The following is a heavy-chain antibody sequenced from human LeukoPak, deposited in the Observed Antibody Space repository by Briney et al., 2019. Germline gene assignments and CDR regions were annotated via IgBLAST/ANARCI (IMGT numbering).Heavy chain of an antibody. V-gene: IGHV1-18*01. J-gene: IGHJ5*02. CDR2: ISAYNGNT. CDR1: GYTFTSYG. CDR3: ARDPYYYGSGPPNWFDP. D-gene: IGHD3-10*01. Sequence: ASVKVSCKASGYTFTSYGISWVRQAPGQGLEWMGWISAYNGNTNYAQKLQGRVTMTTDTSTSTAYMELRSLRSDDTAVYYCARDPYYYGSGPPNWFDPWGQGTLVTVSS.